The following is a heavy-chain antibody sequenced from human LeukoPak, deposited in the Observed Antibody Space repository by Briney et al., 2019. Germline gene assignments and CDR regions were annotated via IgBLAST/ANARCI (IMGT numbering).Heavy chain of an antibody. J-gene: IGHJ5*02. D-gene: IGHD3-3*01. CDR2: INHSGST. CDR3: ARGRSIWSGYYGSGGQLRFDP. Sequence: SETLSLTCAVYGGSFSGYYWSWIRQPPGKGPEWIGEINHSGSTNYNPSLKSRVTISVDTSKNQFSLKLSSVTAADTAVYYCARGRSIWSGYYGSGGQLRFDPWGQGTLVTVSS. V-gene: IGHV4-34*01. CDR1: GGSFSGYY.